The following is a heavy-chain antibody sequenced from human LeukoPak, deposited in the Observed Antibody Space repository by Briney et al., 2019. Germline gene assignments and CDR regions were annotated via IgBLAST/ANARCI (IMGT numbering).Heavy chain of an antibody. Sequence: GGSLRLSCAASGFTFSSYAMSWVRQAPGKGLEWVSTISDITYYGDSVKGRFTISRDNSKNTLYLQMNSLRAEDTAVYYCAKGNTVDKGALDYWGQGTLVTVSS. J-gene: IGHJ4*02. CDR1: GFTFSSYA. CDR2: ISDIT. CDR3: AKGNTVDKGALDY. V-gene: IGHV3-23*01. D-gene: IGHD4-17*01.